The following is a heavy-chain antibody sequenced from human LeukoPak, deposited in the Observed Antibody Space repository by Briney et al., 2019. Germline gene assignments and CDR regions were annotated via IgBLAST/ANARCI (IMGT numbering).Heavy chain of an antibody. CDR1: GGSISSGDYY. CDR3: AREVPAAETYCYGMDV. CDR2: IYYSGST. Sequence: PSQTLSLTCTVSGGSISSGDYYWSWIRQPPGKGLEWIGYIYYSGSTYYNPSLKSRATISVDMSKNQFSLKLSSVTAADTAVYYCAREVPAAETYCYGMDVWGKGTAVTVSS. D-gene: IGHD2-2*01. V-gene: IGHV4-30-4*01. J-gene: IGHJ6*04.